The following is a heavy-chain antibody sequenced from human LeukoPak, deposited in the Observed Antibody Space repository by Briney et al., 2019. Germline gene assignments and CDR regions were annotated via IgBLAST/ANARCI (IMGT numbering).Heavy chain of an antibody. D-gene: IGHD5-18*01. Sequence: SETLSLTCTVSGGSISSYYWSWIRQPAGKGLEWIGRIYTSGSTNYNPSLKSRVTISVDTSKNQFSLKLSSVTAADTAVYYCARGPWIQLSRIYYYYYYMDVWGKGTTVTVSS. J-gene: IGHJ6*03. CDR3: ARGPWIQLSRIYYYYYYMDV. CDR1: GGSISSYY. V-gene: IGHV4-4*07. CDR2: IYTSGST.